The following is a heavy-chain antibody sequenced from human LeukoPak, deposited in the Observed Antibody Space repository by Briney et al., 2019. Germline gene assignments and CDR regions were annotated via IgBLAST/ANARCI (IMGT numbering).Heavy chain of an antibody. CDR1: GFIFSSYS. V-gene: IGHV3-48*01. D-gene: IGHD5-24*01. CDR3: ARGLSSPGGGYNLFDLVLYYYYYGMDV. CDR2: ISSSSSTI. Sequence: PGGSLRLSCTASGFIFSSYSMNWVRQAPGKGLEWVSYISSSSSTIYYADSVKGRFTISRDNSKNTLYLQMNSLRAEDTAVYYCARGLSSPGGGYNLFDLVLYYYYYGMDVWGQGTTVTVSS. J-gene: IGHJ6*02.